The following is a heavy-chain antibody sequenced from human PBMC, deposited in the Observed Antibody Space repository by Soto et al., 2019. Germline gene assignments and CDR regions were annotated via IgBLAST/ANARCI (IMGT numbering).Heavy chain of an antibody. Sequence: PGGSLRLSCTASGFTFGDYAMSWFRQAPGKGLEWVGFIRSKAYGGTTEYAASVKGRFTIPRDDSKSIAYLQMNSLKTEDTAVYYCTRTYSNYEFWFDPWGQGTLVTVSS. CDR1: GFTFGDYA. J-gene: IGHJ5*02. CDR3: TRTYSNYEFWFDP. CDR2: IRSKAYGGTT. D-gene: IGHD4-4*01. V-gene: IGHV3-49*03.